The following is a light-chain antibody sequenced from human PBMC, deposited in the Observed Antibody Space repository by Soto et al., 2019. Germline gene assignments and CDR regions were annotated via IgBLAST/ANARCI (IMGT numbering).Light chain of an antibody. CDR1: QSVSRSY. CDR3: QQYSSSPYT. CDR2: IAS. J-gene: IGKJ2*01. Sequence: EVVLTQSPGTLSLSPGERATLSCWASQSVSRSYLAWYQHKPGQAPRLLIYIASSTATGIPDRFSGSGSGTDFTLAISSLEPEDFARFYCQQYSSSPYTFGQGTKLEIK. V-gene: IGKV3-20*01.